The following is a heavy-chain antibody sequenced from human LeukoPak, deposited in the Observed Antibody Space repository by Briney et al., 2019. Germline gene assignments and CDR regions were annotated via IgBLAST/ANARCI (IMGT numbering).Heavy chain of an antibody. CDR3: ARDGRVGATPKYAFDI. CDR2: IKQDGTEK. D-gene: IGHD1-26*01. J-gene: IGHJ3*02. CDR1: GFTFTTYW. Sequence: PGESLRLSCAASGFTFTTYWMSWVRQVPGKGLEWVANIKQDGTEKYYVDSVKGRFTISRDNAKNSLYLQMNSLRTEDTAVYYCARDGRVGATPKYAFDIWGQGTMVTVSS. V-gene: IGHV3-7*01.